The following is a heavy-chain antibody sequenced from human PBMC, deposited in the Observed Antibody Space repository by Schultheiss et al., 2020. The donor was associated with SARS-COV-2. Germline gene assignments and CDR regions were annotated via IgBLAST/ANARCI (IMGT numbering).Heavy chain of an antibody. CDR1: GFTFSSYS. D-gene: IGHD2-2*02. Sequence: GESLKISCAASGFTFSSYSMNWVRQAPGKGLEWVSSISSSSSYIYYADSVKGRFTISRDNAKNSLYLQMNSLRAEDTAVYYCAKCVVPAAIQNWFDPWGQGTLVTVSS. CDR2: ISSSSSYI. J-gene: IGHJ5*02. CDR3: AKCVVPAAIQNWFDP. V-gene: IGHV3-21*01.